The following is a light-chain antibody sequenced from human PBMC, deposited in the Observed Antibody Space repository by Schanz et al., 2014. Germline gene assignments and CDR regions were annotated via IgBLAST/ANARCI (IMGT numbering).Light chain of an antibody. V-gene: IGLV2-14*02. CDR3: AAWDDSLNGWV. CDR2: EVS. Sequence: QSALTQPASVSGSLGQSITISCTGTSSDVGSHYPVSWYQQHPGKVPELMIYEVSKRPSGVSARFSGSKSGTSASLAISGLQSEDEADYYCAAWDDSLNGWVFGGGTKVTVL. CDR1: SSDVGSHYP. J-gene: IGLJ3*02.